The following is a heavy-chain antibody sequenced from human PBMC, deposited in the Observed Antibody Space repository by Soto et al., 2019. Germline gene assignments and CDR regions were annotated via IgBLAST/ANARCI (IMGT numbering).Heavy chain of an antibody. V-gene: IGHV3-30*18. D-gene: IGHD3-3*01. J-gene: IGHJ4*02. Sequence: QVQVVESGGGVVQPGRSLRLSCAASGFTFNSFDMHWVRQAAGRGLEWVAVISHDGSNRYNADSVKGRFTISRDNSKNTVFLEVNSLRHEDTAVYYCAKGMRGHGLWSGYQTQSHWGQGTLVTVSS. CDR3: AKGMRGHGLWSGYQTQSH. CDR2: ISHDGSNR. CDR1: GFTFNSFD.